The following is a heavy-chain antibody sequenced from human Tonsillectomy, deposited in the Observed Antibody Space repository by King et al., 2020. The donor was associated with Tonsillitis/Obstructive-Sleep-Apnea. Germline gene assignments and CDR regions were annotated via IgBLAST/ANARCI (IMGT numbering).Heavy chain of an antibody. CDR2: IVGSGGDST. V-gene: IGHV3-23*04. Sequence: VQLVESGGGLVQPGGSLRLSCAASGFTFSDYGMSWVRQAPGKGLEWVSAIVGSGGDSTYYADSVKGRFTMSRDISKNTLYLQMISLRAEDTAVYYCAERGDDYIWGDYFFDSWGQGTLVTVSS. CDR3: AERGDDYIWGDYFFDS. CDR1: GFTFSDYG. D-gene: IGHD3-16*01. J-gene: IGHJ4*02.